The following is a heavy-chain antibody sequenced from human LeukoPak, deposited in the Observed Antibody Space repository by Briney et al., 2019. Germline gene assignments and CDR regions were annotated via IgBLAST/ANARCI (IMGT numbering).Heavy chain of an antibody. D-gene: IGHD6-6*01. Sequence: PGGSLRLSCAASGFTFSDYYMSWIRQAPGKGLEWVSYISTSGSAIYYADSVKGRFTISRDNAKNSVFLQMNSLRAEDTAVYHCAREGPIAARPPNWYFDVWGRGTLITVSS. V-gene: IGHV3-11*04. CDR3: AREGPIAARPPNWYFDV. J-gene: IGHJ2*01. CDR1: GFTFSDYY. CDR2: ISTSGSAI.